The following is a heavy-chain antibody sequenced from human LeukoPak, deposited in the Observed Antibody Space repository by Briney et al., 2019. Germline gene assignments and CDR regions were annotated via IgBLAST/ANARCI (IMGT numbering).Heavy chain of an antibody. CDR2: ISAYNGNT. CDR3: ARDPGYCSGGSCYALSTGYYYYGMDV. Sequence: ASVKVSCKASGYTFTSYGISWVRQAPGQGLEWMGWISAYNGNTNYAQKLQGRVTMTTDTSTSTAYMEPRSLRSDDTAVYYCARDPGYCSGGSCYALSTGYYYYGMDVWGQGTTVTVSS. CDR1: GYTFTSYG. J-gene: IGHJ6*02. D-gene: IGHD2-15*01. V-gene: IGHV1-18*01.